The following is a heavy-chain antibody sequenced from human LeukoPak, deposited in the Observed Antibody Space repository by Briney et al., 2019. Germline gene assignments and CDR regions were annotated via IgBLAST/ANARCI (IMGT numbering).Heavy chain of an antibody. D-gene: IGHD1-14*01. J-gene: IGHJ6*04. CDR1: GGSISSYY. CDR3: ARGPLPPGPDV. V-gene: IGHV4-59*01. Sequence: SETLSLTCTVSGGSISSYYWSWIRQPPGKGLEWIGYIYYSGSTNYNPSLKSRVTISVDTSKNQFSLKLSSVTAADTAVYYCARGPLPPGPDVWGKGTTVTISS. CDR2: IYYSGST.